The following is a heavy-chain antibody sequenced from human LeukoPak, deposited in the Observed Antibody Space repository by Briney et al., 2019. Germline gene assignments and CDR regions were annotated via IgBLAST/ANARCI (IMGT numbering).Heavy chain of an antibody. CDR1: GGSISSGGWS. Sequence: SETLSPTCAVSGGSISSGGWSWIWLPPPPGKGLVGIVYFCRSGSSYYPPSLRGPVTISVDRSKNQFSLKLSSVTAADTAVYYCARLYSDYDPALDYWGQGTLVTVSS. J-gene: IGHJ4*02. V-gene: IGHV4-30-2*01. D-gene: IGHD5-12*01. CDR3: ARLYSDYDPALDY. CDR2: FCRSGSS.